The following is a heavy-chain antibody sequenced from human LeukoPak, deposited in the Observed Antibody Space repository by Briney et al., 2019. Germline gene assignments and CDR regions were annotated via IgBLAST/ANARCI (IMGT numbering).Heavy chain of an antibody. V-gene: IGHV3-48*01. Sequence: GGSLRLSCAASGFTFSSYSMNWVRQAPGKGLEWVSYISSSSSTIYYADSVKGRFTIPRDNAKNSLYLQMNSLRAEDTAVYYCARVSFCSSTTCPYYYYGMDVWGQGTTVTVSS. J-gene: IGHJ6*02. CDR1: GFTFSSYS. CDR2: ISSSSSTI. CDR3: ARVSFCSSTTCPYYYYGMDV. D-gene: IGHD2-2*01.